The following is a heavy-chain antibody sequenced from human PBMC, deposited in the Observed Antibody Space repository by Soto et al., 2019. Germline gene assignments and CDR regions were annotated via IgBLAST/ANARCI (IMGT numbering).Heavy chain of an antibody. CDR1: GFTLSNYA. V-gene: IGHV3-64*01. J-gene: IGHJ6*03. CDR2: ISSNGVGT. CDR3: ARRARPDFYYMDV. Sequence: ESGGDLAQPGGSLRLSCAASGFTLSNYAMDWVRQAPGKGLEYVSGISSNGVGTYYANSVQGRFTVSRDNSKNTVYLQMGYLRPEDTAVYYCARRARPDFYYMDVWGKGTTVTVS. D-gene: IGHD6-6*01.